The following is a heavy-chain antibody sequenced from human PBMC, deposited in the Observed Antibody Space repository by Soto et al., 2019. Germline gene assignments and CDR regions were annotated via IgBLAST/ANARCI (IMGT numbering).Heavy chain of an antibody. CDR1: GGSISGFY. D-gene: IGHD2-21*02. Sequence: PSETLSLTCTVAGGSISGFYWSWVRQPAGKGLEWIGRIYSSGANKYNPSLRNRVTMSVDTSTDQYSLNLASMTAADTAVYFCARGPFCGNDCYFDVWGQGTQVTVSS. CDR2: IYSSGAN. V-gene: IGHV4-4*07. J-gene: IGHJ4*02. CDR3: ARGPFCGNDCYFDV.